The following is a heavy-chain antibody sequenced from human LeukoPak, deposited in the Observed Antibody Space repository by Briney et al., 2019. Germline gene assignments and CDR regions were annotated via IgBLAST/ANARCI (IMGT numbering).Heavy chain of an antibody. V-gene: IGHV3-23*01. CDR3: ANYMQRSPFDY. Sequence: GGSLRLSCEASGFTLSSYAMSWVRQAPGKGLEWVSGISGSGRSAFYADSVKGRFTISRDNSKNTLYLQMNSLRAEDTAVYYCANYMQRSPFDYWGQGTLVAVSS. CDR1: GFTLSSYA. J-gene: IGHJ4*02. CDR2: ISGSGRSA. D-gene: IGHD6-25*01.